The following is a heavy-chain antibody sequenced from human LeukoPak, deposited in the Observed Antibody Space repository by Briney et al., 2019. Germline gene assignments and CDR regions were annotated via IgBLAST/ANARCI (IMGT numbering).Heavy chain of an antibody. CDR3: AKVGVVVAATGYNWFDP. V-gene: IGHV3-30*18. J-gene: IGHJ5*02. Sequence: GGSLRLSCAASGFTFSSYGMHWVRQAPGKGLEWVALISYDGSNKYYANSVKGRFTISRDNSKNTLYPQMNSLRAEDTAVYYCAKVGVVVAATGYNWFDPWGQGTLVTVSS. D-gene: IGHD2-15*01. CDR2: ISYDGSNK. CDR1: GFTFSSYG.